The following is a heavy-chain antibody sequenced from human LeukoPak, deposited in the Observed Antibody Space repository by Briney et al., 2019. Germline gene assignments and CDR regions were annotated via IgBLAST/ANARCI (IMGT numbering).Heavy chain of an antibody. D-gene: IGHD3-10*01. CDR2: IYTSGST. J-gene: IGHJ5*02. Sequence: SQTLSLTCTVSGGSISSGSYYWSWIRQPAGKGLEWIGRIYTSGSTNYNPSLKSRVTISVDTSKNQFSLKLSSVTAADTAVYYCARDWEDTMVRGVIQLPYNWFDPWGQGTLVTVSS. CDR1: GGSISSGSYY. V-gene: IGHV4-61*02. CDR3: ARDWEDTMVRGVIQLPYNWFDP.